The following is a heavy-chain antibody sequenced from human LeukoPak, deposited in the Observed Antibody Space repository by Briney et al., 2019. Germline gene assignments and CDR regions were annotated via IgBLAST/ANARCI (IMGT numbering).Heavy chain of an antibody. J-gene: IGHJ4*02. CDR3: TGKVTDY. CDR2: IKQDGSEK. V-gene: IGHV3-7*03. CDR1: GFTFSTYW. Sequence: GGSLRLSCAASGFTFSTYWMTWVRQAPGKGLEWVANIKQDGSEKYFVDSVKGRFSISRDNSKNTLYLQMNSLRAEDTAVYYCTGKVTDYWGQGTLVTVSS. D-gene: IGHD4-23*01.